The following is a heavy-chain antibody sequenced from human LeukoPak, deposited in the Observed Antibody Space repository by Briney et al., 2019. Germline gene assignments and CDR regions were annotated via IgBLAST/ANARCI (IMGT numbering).Heavy chain of an antibody. CDR2: YNPNSGDT. CDR3: ARGGPRGNGFDY. CDR1: GYIFIGQF. Sequence: ASVKVSCKASGYIFIGQFIHWVRQAPGQGLEWMGVYNPNSGDTTFSQRFQGRVTMTRDTSISTAFMELSRLTSDDTAVYYCARGGPRGNGFDYWGQGTLVSVSS. D-gene: IGHD6-25*01. J-gene: IGHJ4*02. V-gene: IGHV1-2*02.